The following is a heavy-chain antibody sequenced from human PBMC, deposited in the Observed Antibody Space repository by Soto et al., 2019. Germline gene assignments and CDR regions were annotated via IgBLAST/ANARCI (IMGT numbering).Heavy chain of an antibody. V-gene: IGHV3-74*01. CDR3: VRDRGYSGYDN. D-gene: IGHD5-12*01. CDR2: INTDGSST. Sequence: EVQLMESGGGIVRPGGSLRLSCAASGFTFSTYWMHWVRQSPGKGLVWVSRINTDGSSTTYADSVKGRFTVSRDKAKNTLFLQMNSLRAEDTAVYYCVRDRGYSGYDNWGQGTLVTVSS. J-gene: IGHJ4*02. CDR1: GFTFSTYW.